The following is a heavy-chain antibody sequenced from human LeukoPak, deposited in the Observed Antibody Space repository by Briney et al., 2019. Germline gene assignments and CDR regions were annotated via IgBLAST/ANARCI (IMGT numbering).Heavy chain of an antibody. J-gene: IGHJ4*02. D-gene: IGHD3-22*01. CDR1: GFTFSSYG. V-gene: IGHV3-33*01. CDR2: IWFDGSTE. CDR3: ARALSGYYSIDY. Sequence: GRSLRLSCAASGFTFSSYGMHWVRQAPDKGLEWAAVIWFDGSTEFYADPVKGRFTISRDNSKNTLYLQMNGLRAEDTAVYYCARALSGYYSIDYWGQGTLVTVSS.